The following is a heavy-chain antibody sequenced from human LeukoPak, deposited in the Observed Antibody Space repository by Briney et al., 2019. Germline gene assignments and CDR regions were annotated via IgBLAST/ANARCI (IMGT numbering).Heavy chain of an antibody. CDR2: ISAYNGYT. Sequence: ASVKVSCKASGYTFTTYGLSWVRQAPGQGLEWMGWISAYNGYTNYAQKLQGRLTMTTDTSTSTAYMELRSLRSDDTAVYYCARDGGGSYYFYFDYWGQGTLVTVSS. V-gene: IGHV1-18*01. CDR1: GYTFTTYG. D-gene: IGHD1-26*01. J-gene: IGHJ4*02. CDR3: ARDGGGSYYFYFDY.